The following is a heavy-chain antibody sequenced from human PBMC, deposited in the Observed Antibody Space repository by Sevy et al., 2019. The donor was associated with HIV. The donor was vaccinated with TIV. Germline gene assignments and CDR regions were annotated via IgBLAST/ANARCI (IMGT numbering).Heavy chain of an antibody. J-gene: IGHJ5*02. CDR1: AYAFSSYG. D-gene: IGHD1-26*01. V-gene: IGHV1-18*01. CDR2: ISGYNSNK. Sequence: ASVKVSCNASAYAFSSYGISWVRQAPGQGLEWMGWISGYNSNKKYAQKFQDRVSMTTDTSTSTAYMELRSLRSDDTAVYYCARCLGGLRPWEYNWFDPWGQGTLVTVSS. CDR3: ARCLGGLRPWEYNWFDP.